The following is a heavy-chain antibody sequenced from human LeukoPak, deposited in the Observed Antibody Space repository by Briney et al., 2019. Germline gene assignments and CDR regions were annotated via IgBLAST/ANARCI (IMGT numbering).Heavy chain of an antibody. Sequence: PGGSLRLSCTASGFTFGDYAMSWVRQAPGKGLAWVGFIRSKAYGGTTEYAASVKGRLTISRDDSKSIAYLQMNSLKTEDTAVYYCTRDTDSGSYYPRGYFDYWGQGTLVTVSS. CDR3: TRDTDSGSYYPRGYFDY. D-gene: IGHD1-26*01. J-gene: IGHJ4*02. CDR1: GFTFGDYA. V-gene: IGHV3-49*04. CDR2: IRSKAYGGTT.